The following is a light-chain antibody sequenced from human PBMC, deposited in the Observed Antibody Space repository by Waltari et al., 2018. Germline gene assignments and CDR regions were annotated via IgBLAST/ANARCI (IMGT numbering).Light chain of an antibody. CDR2: CAS. J-gene: IGKJ2*01. CDR1: QSVLYSSNNKNY. CDR3: QQYYSTPT. Sequence: IVMTQSPDSLAVSLGERATINCKSSQSVLYSSNNKNYLAWYQQKPGQPPKLRIYCASTRESGVPDRFSGSGSETDFTLTVSSLQAEDVAVYYCQQYYSTPTFGQGTKLEIK. V-gene: IGKV4-1*01.